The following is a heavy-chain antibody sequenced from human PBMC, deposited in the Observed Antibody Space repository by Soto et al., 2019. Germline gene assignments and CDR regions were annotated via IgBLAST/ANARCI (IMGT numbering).Heavy chain of an antibody. CDR2: IIPLFRTP. Sequence: QVQLVQSGAEMKEPGSSVKVSCKTSGGTFSSSAISWLRQAPGQGLEWRGGIIPLFRTPDYAQKFQGRVTMAADESTSTAYMELSRLRSEDTAVYYCARDNDRLQLGGHYYYTLDVWGQGTTITVSS. V-gene: IGHV1-69*12. D-gene: IGHD4-4*01. CDR1: GGTFSSSA. CDR3: ARDNDRLQLGGHYYYTLDV. J-gene: IGHJ6*02.